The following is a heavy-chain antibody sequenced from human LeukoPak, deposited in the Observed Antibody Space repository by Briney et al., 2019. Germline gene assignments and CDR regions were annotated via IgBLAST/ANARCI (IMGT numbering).Heavy chain of an antibody. V-gene: IGHV3-23*01. CDR2: ISGSGGST. J-gene: IGHJ6*03. Sequence: GGPLTLSCAASGFTFSSYPMSGVRQAPGKGLEWVSAISGSGGSTYYADSVKGRFTISRDNSKNTLYLQMNSLRAEDTAAYYCARALDYGGNARYYYYYYMDVWGKGTTVTVSS. CDR1: GFTFSSYP. D-gene: IGHD4-23*01. CDR3: ARALDYGGNARYYYYYYMDV.